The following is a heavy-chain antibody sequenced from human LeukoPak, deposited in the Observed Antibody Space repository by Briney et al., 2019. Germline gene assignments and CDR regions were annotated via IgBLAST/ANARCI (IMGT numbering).Heavy chain of an antibody. V-gene: IGHV4-39*07. CDR1: GGSISNRSHF. J-gene: IGHJ4*02. CDR2: IYSGYT. Sequence: SETLSLTCTVSGGSISNRSHFWGWIRQTPGKGLEWFGSIYSGYTYYNPSLKSRVTISVHTSKNQFSLRLNSVTAADTAVYYCARDSAPNLLAYFDYWGQGILVTVSS. CDR3: ARDSAPNLLAYFDY. D-gene: IGHD2/OR15-2a*01.